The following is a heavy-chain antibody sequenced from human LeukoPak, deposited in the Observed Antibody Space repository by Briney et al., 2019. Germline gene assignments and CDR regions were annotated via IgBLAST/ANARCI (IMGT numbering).Heavy chain of an antibody. CDR1: GFTFSDYY. CDR2: ISSSGSTI. Sequence: GGSLRLSCAASGFTFSDYYMRWIRQAPGKGLEWVSYISSSGSTIYYADSVKGRFTISRDNAKNSLYLQMNSLRAEDTAVYYCARECSSTSCPVLDWGQGTLVTVSS. CDR3: ARECSSTSCPVLD. D-gene: IGHD2-2*01. V-gene: IGHV3-11*01. J-gene: IGHJ4*02.